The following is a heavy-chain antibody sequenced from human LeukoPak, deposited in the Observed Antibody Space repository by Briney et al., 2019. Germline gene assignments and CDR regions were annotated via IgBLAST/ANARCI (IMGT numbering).Heavy chain of an antibody. Sequence: GGSLRLSCAASGFTFSTHTLHWVRQAPGKGLEWVATISYDGSNKYYADSVKGRFTISRDNSRSTLYLQMNSLRSEDTAVYFCARDPYYWGQGTLVTVSS. CDR3: ARDPYY. CDR1: GFTFSTHT. CDR2: ISYDGSNK. V-gene: IGHV3-30-3*01. J-gene: IGHJ4*02.